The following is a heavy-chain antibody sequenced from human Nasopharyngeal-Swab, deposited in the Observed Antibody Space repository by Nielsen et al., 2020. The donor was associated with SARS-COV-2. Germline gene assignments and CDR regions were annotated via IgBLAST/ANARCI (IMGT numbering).Heavy chain of an antibody. CDR3: ARGGAVAGNDYYYGMDV. CDR2: INEDGSEK. D-gene: IGHD6-19*01. V-gene: IGHV3-7*01. J-gene: IGHJ6*02. CDR1: GFTFSSYW. Sequence: GESLKISCAASGFTFSSYWMSWVRQAPGKGLEWVANINEDGSEKYYVDSVKGRFTISRDNAKKSLDLQMNRLRAEDTAVYYCARGGAVAGNDYYYGMDVWGQGTTVTVSS.